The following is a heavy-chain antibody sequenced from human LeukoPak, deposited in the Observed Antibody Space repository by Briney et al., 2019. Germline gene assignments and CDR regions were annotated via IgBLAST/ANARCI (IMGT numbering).Heavy chain of an antibody. Sequence: SVKVSCKASGGTFSSYAISWVRQAPGQGLEWMGGIIPIFGTANYAQKFQGRVTITADESTSTAYMELSSLRSEDTAVYYCAWIYCSSTKRCYYYGMDVWGQGTTVTVSS. D-gene: IGHD2-2*01. CDR1: GGTFSSYA. J-gene: IGHJ6*02. V-gene: IGHV1-69*13. CDR3: AWIYCSSTKRCYYYGMDV. CDR2: IIPIFGTA.